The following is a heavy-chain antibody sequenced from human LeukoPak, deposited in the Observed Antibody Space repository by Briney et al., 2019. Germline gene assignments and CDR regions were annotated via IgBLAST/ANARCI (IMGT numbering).Heavy chain of an antibody. CDR1: GGTFSSYT. J-gene: IGHJ6*02. CDR3: ARDRERYYYDSSGSDYYYYGMDV. D-gene: IGHD3-22*01. CDR2: IIPILGIA. V-gene: IGHV1-69*04. Sequence: ASVKVSCKASGGTFSSYTISWVRQAPGQGLEWMGRIIPILGIANYAQKFQGRVTITADKSTSTAYMGLSSLRSEDTAVYYCARDRERYYYDSSGSDYYYYGMDVWGQGTTVTVSS.